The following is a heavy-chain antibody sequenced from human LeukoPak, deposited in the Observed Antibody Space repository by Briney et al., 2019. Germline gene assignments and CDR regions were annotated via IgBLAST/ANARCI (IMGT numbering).Heavy chain of an antibody. CDR3: ARDGGSAWFLDY. Sequence: GGALGLSCAASGFPFNDNQMSWIRPAPGKGLEGVSYISSSGNTTHNADSVKGRFTITRDNAKNSLYLQMNSLRVEDTAVYYCARDGGSAWFLDYWGQGTLVTVSS. V-gene: IGHV3-11*04. CDR2: ISSSGNTT. D-gene: IGHD6-19*01. J-gene: IGHJ4*02. CDR1: GFPFNDNQ.